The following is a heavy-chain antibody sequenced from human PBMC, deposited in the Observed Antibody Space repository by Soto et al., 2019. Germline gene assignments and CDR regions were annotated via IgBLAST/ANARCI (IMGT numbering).Heavy chain of an antibody. CDR2: TYYRSNWRH. Sequence: PSQTLSLTCAISGDSVSSNTAAWNWIRSSPSRGLGWLGRTYYRSNWRHDYAVSVKSRITVNPDTSKNHFSLQLNSVTPDGTAVDYRARGVAGSGFDLWGQGTLVTVSS. CDR3: ARGVAGSGFDL. J-gene: IGHJ4*02. D-gene: IGHD6-19*01. V-gene: IGHV6-1*01. CDR1: GDSVSSNTAA.